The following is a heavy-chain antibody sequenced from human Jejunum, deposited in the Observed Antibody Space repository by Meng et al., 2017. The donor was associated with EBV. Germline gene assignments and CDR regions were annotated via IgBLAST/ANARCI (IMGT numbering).Heavy chain of an antibody. Sequence: QLPEWGPGLVKPSXXLSLTCGVSDVSVNSDGYYWSWIRQPPGKGLEWIGYMSYSGSANYNPSLDGRITISLDRSKNQFSLKLTSVTAADTAIYFCTTERPGAGYFDPWGRGTLVTVSS. CDR1: DVSVNSDGYY. D-gene: IGHD5-24*01. J-gene: IGHJ5*02. V-gene: IGHV4-30-4*01. CDR3: TTERPGAGYFDP. CDR2: MSYSGSA.